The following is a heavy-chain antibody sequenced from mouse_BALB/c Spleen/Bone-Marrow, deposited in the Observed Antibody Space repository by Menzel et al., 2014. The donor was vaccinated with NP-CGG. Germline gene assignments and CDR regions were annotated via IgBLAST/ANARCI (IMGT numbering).Heavy chain of an antibody. D-gene: IGHD2-1*01. J-gene: IGHJ3*01. V-gene: IGHV1S81*02. CDR1: GFTFTSYW. CDR3: ASYYGNYAY. Sequence: QVQLQQSGAELARPGASVKMSCKASGFTFTSYWIHWVKQRPGQGPEWIGEINPSNGRTNYNEKFKSKATLTVDKSSSTAYMQLSSLTSEDSAVYYCASYYGNYAYWGQGTLVTVSA. CDR2: INPSNGRT.